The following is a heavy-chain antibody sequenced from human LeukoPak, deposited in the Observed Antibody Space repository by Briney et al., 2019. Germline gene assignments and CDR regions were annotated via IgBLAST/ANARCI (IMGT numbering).Heavy chain of an antibody. CDR1: GGTFSSYA. J-gene: IGHJ4*02. V-gene: IGHV1-69*06. D-gene: IGHD4-17*01. CDR3: AREGNGDYAGEAYYFDY. CDR2: IIPIFGTA. Sequence: SVNVSCKASGGTFSSYAISWVRQAPGQGLEWMGGIIPIFGTANYAQKFQGRVTITADKSTSTAYMELSSLRSGDTAVYYCAREGNGDYAGEAYYFDYWGQGTLVTVSS.